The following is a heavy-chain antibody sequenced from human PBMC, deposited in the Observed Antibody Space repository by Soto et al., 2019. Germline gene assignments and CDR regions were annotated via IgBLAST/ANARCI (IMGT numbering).Heavy chain of an antibody. Sequence: QVQLQESGPGLVKPSQTLSLTCTVSGGSISSGGYYWSWIRQHPGKGLEWIGYIYYSGSTYYNPSLKSRVTLSVDTSKNQFSLKLSSVTAADTAVYYCARRPYYYGSGHYNWFDPWGQGTLVTVSS. D-gene: IGHD3-10*01. J-gene: IGHJ5*02. CDR3: ARRPYYYGSGHYNWFDP. CDR1: GGSISSGGYY. V-gene: IGHV4-31*03. CDR2: IYYSGST.